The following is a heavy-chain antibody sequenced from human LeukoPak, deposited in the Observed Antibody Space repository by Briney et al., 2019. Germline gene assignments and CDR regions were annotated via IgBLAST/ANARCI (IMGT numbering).Heavy chain of an antibody. D-gene: IGHD5-12*01. CDR2: IKSKTEGGTT. V-gene: IGHV3-15*01. Sequence: GGSLRLSCAASGFIFSNAWMNRVRQAPGKGLEWVGRIKSKTEGGTTDYAAPVKGRFTISRDDSQNTVDLQISSLTAEDTAMYFCTTTYIVASTRKFGDYWGQGTLVVVSS. CDR3: TTTYIVASTRKFGDY. J-gene: IGHJ4*02. CDR1: GFIFSNAW.